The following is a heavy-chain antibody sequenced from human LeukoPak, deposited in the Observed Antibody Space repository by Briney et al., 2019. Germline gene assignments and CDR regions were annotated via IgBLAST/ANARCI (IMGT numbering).Heavy chain of an antibody. CDR1: GGSFSGYY. Sequence: SETLSLTCAVYGGSFSGYYWSWIRQPPGKGLEWIGEINHSGSTNYNPSLKSRVTISVDTSKNQFSLKLSSVTAADTAVYYCARYDRSGYYFRWGQGTLVTVSS. V-gene: IGHV4-34*01. D-gene: IGHD3-22*01. J-gene: IGHJ4*02. CDR2: INHSGST. CDR3: ARYDRSGYYFR.